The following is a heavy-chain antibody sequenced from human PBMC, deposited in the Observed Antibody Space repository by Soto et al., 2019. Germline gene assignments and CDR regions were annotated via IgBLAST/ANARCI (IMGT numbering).Heavy chain of an antibody. J-gene: IGHJ2*01. V-gene: IGHV3-23*04. D-gene: IGHD4-17*01. CDR2: MSERSGPP. Sequence: ELQLVESGGGLVQPGGSLRLSCAASGFNFRKFAMSWVRQAPGKGLEWVSGMSERSGPPLYADSVKGRFTISRDNSKSTLYLEMYNLRPEDTAVYYCAKDQDNTDYYWIFDLWGRGTPVTVSS. CDR1: GFNFRKFA. CDR3: AKDQDNTDYYWIFDL.